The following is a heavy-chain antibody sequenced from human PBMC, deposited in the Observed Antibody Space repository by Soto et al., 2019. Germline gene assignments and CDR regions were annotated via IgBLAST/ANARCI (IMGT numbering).Heavy chain of an antibody. Sequence: QVQLVQSRAEVRKPGASVNVSCTASGYTFTDYYIYWLRQAPGHGLEWMGWINPNSGATNYAHNFQGRVTMTRDTSIRAAYMELSRLSSDDTAVYYCAKDQGGYMVSGMDVWGQGTTVTVSS. CDR3: AKDQGGYMVSGMDV. CDR1: GYTFTDYY. D-gene: IGHD2-2*02. CDR2: INPNSGAT. J-gene: IGHJ6*02. V-gene: IGHV1-2*02.